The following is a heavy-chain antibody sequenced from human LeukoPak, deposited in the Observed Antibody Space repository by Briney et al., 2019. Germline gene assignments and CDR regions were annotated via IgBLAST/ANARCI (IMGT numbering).Heavy chain of an antibody. Sequence: GGSLRLSCAVSGISFSGYAMHWVRQAPGKGLEWVGLIKYDASNEYYADSVKGRLTISRDDSRNTLYLQMNSLRAEDTAVYYCARGQSVGLKLGVCDYWGQGTLVTVAS. CDR1: GISFSGYA. V-gene: IGHV3-33*01. CDR2: IKYDASNE. D-gene: IGHD3-10*01. J-gene: IGHJ4*02. CDR3: ARGQSVGLKLGVCDY.